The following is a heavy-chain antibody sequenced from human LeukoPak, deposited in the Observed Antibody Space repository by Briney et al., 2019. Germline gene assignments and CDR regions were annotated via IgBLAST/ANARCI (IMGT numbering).Heavy chain of an antibody. D-gene: IGHD3-10*01. Sequence: SETLSLTCAVSGYSISSGYYWGWILQPPGRGREWIGNIYHSGSTYYNPSLRSRVTISVDTSKNQFSLKLSSVTAADTAVYYCARAGIGIRYYMDVWGKGTTVTVSS. V-gene: IGHV4-38-2*01. CDR2: IYHSGST. J-gene: IGHJ6*03. CDR3: ARAGIGIRYYMDV. CDR1: GYSISSGYY.